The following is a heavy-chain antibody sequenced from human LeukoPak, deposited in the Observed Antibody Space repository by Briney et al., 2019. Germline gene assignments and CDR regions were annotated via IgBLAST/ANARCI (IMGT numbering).Heavy chain of an antibody. CDR1: GFTFSSYS. D-gene: IGHD5-18*01. J-gene: IGHJ4*02. CDR3: ARALGDTAMVSPYYFDY. Sequence: PGGSLTLSCAASGFTFSSYSMNWVRQAPGKGLEWVSSISSSSSYIYYADSLKGRFTISRDNAKNSLYLQMNSLRAEDTAVYYCARALGDTAMVSPYYFDYWGQGTLVTVSS. V-gene: IGHV3-21*01. CDR2: ISSSSSYI.